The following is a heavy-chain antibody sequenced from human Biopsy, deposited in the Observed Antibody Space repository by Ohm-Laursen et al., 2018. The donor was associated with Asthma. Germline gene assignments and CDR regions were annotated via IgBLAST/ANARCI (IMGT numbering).Heavy chain of an antibody. V-gene: IGHV1-18*01. D-gene: IGHD3-10*01. Sequence: ASVKVSCKTSGYTFNSAGITWVRQAPGQGLEWMGWISVYNGNTKVAQKLQDRVTMITDTSTSTAYMELRSLRSDDTAVYFCARAVDYSHYYGIDVWGQGITVIVS. CDR1: GYTFNSAG. CDR2: ISVYNGNT. J-gene: IGHJ6*02. CDR3: ARAVDYSHYYGIDV.